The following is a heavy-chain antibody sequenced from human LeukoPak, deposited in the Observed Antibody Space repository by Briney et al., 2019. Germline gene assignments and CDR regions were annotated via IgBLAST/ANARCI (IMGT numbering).Heavy chain of an antibody. CDR3: AKGLGEFASAPDS. V-gene: IGHV3-23*01. Sequence: PGGSLRLSCAASGFTLRNFGMSWVRQAPGKGLEWVSAIFGNGVTTYYADSVKGRFIISRDNSQNRLFLQVNSLRVEDTAVYYCAKGLGEFASAPDSWGQETLVTVSS. D-gene: IGHD6-6*01. J-gene: IGHJ5*01. CDR2: IFGNGVTT. CDR1: GFTLRNFG.